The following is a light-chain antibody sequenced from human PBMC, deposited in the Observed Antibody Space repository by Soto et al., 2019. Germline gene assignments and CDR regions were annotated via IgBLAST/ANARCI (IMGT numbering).Light chain of an antibody. CDR3: QHYRTS. V-gene: IGKV3-20*01. J-gene: IGKJ4*01. Sequence: EIVLTQSPGTLSLSPGERATLSCRASQSVSSSYLAWYQQKPGQAPRQLIYGACSRASSIPDRFSGSGSGIDFTLSITRLEPEDFAVYYCQHYRTSFGGGTRVEIK. CDR1: QSVSSSY. CDR2: GAC.